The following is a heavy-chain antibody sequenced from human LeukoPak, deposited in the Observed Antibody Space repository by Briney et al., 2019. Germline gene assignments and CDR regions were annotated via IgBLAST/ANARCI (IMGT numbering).Heavy chain of an antibody. Sequence: PSETLSLTCAVYGGSFSGYYWSWIRQPPGKGLEWIGEINHSGSTNYNPSLKSRVTTSVDTSKNQFSLKLSSVTAADTAVYYCARGGGLNYYYYYMDVWGKGTTVTISS. CDR2: INHSGST. J-gene: IGHJ6*03. CDR1: GGSFSGYY. D-gene: IGHD3-16*01. V-gene: IGHV4-34*01. CDR3: ARGGGLNYYYYYMDV.